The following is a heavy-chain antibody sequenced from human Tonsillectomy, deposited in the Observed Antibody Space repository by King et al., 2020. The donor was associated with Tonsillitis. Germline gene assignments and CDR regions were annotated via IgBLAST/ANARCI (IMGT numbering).Heavy chain of an antibody. CDR1: GYTFTSYY. CDR2: INPTGGST. J-gene: IGHJ4*02. CDR3: ARAPGLASASRIFGY. D-gene: IGHD2-2*01. V-gene: IGHV1-46*01. Sequence: FQLVQSGAEVKKPGASVKVSCKASGYTFTSYYMHWVRQAPGQGLEWMGIINPTGGSTGYAQKFQGRVTMTRDTSTSTLYMELSSLRSEDTAVYYCARAPGLASASRIFGYWGQGTLVTVSS.